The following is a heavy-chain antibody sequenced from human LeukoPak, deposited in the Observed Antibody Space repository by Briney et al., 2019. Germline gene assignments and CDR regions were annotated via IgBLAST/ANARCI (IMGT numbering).Heavy chain of an antibody. Sequence: ASVKVSCKASGYTFTSYGISWVRQAPGQGLEWTGGIIPIFGTANYAQKFQGRVTITADESTSTAYMELSSLRSEDTAVYYCAREAPGPNDAFDIWGQGTMVTVSS. V-gene: IGHV1-69*13. CDR3: AREAPGPNDAFDI. CDR1: GYTFTSYG. J-gene: IGHJ3*02. CDR2: IIPIFGTA.